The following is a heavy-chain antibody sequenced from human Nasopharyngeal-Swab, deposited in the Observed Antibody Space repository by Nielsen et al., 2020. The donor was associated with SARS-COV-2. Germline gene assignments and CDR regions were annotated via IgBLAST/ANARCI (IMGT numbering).Heavy chain of an antibody. V-gene: IGHV3-30*04. CDR2: ISYDGSNK. CDR1: GFTFSSYA. Sequence: GESLKISCAASGFTFSSYAMHWVRQAPGKGLEWVAVISYDGSNKYYADSVKGRFTISRDNSKNMLYLQMNSLRAEDTAVYYCARDQLGDTAMVTLDYWGQGTLVTVSS. CDR3: ARDQLGDTAMVTLDY. D-gene: IGHD5-18*01. J-gene: IGHJ4*02.